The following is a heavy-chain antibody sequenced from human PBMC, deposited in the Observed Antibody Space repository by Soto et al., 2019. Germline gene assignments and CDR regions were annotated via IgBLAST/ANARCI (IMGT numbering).Heavy chain of an antibody. CDR2: FRTGGDDGTT. J-gene: IGHJ4*02. CDR3: AQQVNSGRGSQSFDY. CDR1: GFTFSSYS. Sequence: GGSLRLSCAASGFTFSSYSMSWVRQAPGKGLEWVSGFRTGGDDGTTYYADSVKGRFTISRDNSKNTLFLQMNSPTAEDTAIYYCAQQVNSGRGSQSFDYWGRGTLVKVSS. D-gene: IGHD3-10*01. V-gene: IGHV3-23*01.